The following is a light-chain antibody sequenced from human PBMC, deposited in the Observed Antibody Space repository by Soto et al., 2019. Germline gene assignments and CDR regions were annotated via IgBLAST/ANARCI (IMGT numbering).Light chain of an antibody. Sequence: QSALTQPASVSGSPGQSITISCTGTRSDVGAYDHVRWYQHPPGKAPQHLIYDVSKRPAGVSNRFSGSTSRYTVSLTTSGLLAADEADDYCNSHTISNCRVFGPGSQGPVL. CDR1: RSDVGAYDH. CDR3: NSHTISNCRV. CDR2: DVS. J-gene: IGLJ1*01. V-gene: IGLV2-14*01.